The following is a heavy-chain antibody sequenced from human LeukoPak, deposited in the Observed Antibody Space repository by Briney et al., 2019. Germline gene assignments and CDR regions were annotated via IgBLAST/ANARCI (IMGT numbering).Heavy chain of an antibody. CDR3: ARDGWTGTTSGAFDI. CDR2: IFYSGST. Sequence: LRLSCAASGFTFSSYAMSWVRQHPGKGLEWIGYIFYSGSTYYNPSLKSRVIISVDTSKNQFSLKLSSVTAADTAVYYCARDGWTGTTSGAFDIWGQGTMVTVSS. CDR1: GFTFSSYA. D-gene: IGHD1-1*01. J-gene: IGHJ3*02. V-gene: IGHV4-31*02.